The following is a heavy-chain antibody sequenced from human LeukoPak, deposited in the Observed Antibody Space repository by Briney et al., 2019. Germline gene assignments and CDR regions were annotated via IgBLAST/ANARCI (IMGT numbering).Heavy chain of an antibody. CDR2: INHSGST. CDR3: ARGPWSSGSYWGGGAFDI. V-gene: IGHV4-34*01. J-gene: IGHJ3*02. CDR1: GGSFSGYY. D-gene: IGHD1-26*01. Sequence: SETLSLTCAVYGGSFSGYYWSWIRQPPGKGLEWIGEINHSGSTNYNPSLKSRVTISVDTSKNQFSLKLSSVTAADTAVYYCARGPWSSGSYWGGGAFDIWGQGTMVTVSS.